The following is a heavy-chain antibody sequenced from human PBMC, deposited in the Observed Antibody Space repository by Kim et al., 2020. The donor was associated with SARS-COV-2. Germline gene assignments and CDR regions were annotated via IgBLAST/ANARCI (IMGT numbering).Heavy chain of an antibody. CDR2: GGT. J-gene: IGHJ3*02. Sequence: GGTKYAQKFQGWVTMTRDTSISTAYMELSRLRSDDTAVYYCLVQSNAFDIWGQGTMVTVSS. V-gene: IGHV1-2*04. D-gene: IGHD6-6*01. CDR3: LVQSNAFDI.